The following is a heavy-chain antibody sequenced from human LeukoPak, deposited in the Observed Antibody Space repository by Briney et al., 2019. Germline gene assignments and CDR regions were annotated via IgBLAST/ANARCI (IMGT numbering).Heavy chain of an antibody. J-gene: IGHJ6*01. CDR2: INPNSGGT. CDR1: GYTFTGHY. CDR3: ARVPYYGSRRRYGMDV. V-gene: IGHV1-2*02. Sequence: ASVKVSCKASGYTFTGHYMHWVRQAPGQGLEWMGWINPNSGGTNYAQKFKGRVTMTRDTSIGTAYMGLSRLRFDDTAVYYCARVPYYGSRRRYGMDVWGQGTTVTVSS. D-gene: IGHD3-10*01.